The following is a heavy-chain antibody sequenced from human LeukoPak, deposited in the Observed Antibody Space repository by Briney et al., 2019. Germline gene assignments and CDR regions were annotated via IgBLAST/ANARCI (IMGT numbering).Heavy chain of an antibody. Sequence: TSQTLSLTCTVSGGSISRGDYYWSWIRQPPGKGLEWVGYIYYSGNTNYNPSLKSRVTISVDTSKNQFSLKLSSVTAADTAVYYCARHRGSGNWRPSAFDIWGQGTVVTVSS. CDR2: IYYSGNT. CDR3: ARHRGSGNWRPSAFDI. D-gene: IGHD1-26*01. J-gene: IGHJ3*02. CDR1: GGSISRGDYY. V-gene: IGHV4-30-4*01.